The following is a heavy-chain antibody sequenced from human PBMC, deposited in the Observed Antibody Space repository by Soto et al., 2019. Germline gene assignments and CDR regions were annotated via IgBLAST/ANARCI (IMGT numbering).Heavy chain of an antibody. CDR2: TYYSGST. J-gene: IGHJ5*02. CDR1: GGSISSSSYY. V-gene: IGHV4-39*01. Sequence: QLQLQESGPGLVKPSETLSLTCTVSGGSISSSSYYWGWIRQPPGKGLEWIGSTYYSGSTYYNPSLKSRVTISVDTSKNHFSLKPSSVTAADTAVYYCARQRRASEWEQSNWFDPWGQGTLVTVSS. CDR3: ARQRRASEWEQSNWFDP. D-gene: IGHD1-26*01.